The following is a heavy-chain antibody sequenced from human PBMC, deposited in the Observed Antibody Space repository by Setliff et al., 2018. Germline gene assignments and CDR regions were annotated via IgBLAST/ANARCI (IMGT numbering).Heavy chain of an antibody. CDR2: IYYSGST. Sequence: SETLSLTCTVSGGSISSGGYYWSWIRQHPGKGLEWIGYIYYSGSTNYNPSLKSRVTISVDTSKNQFPLKLSSVTAADTAVYYCARDPLTTNRRRAFDIWGQGTMVTVSS. CDR1: GGSISSGGYY. CDR3: ARDPLTTNRRRAFDI. D-gene: IGHD4-17*01. J-gene: IGHJ3*02. V-gene: IGHV4-31*03.